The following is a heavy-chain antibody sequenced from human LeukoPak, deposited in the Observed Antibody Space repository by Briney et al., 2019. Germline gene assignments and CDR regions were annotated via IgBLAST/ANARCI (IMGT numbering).Heavy chain of an antibody. CDR2: IYHSGST. Sequence: SETLSLTCAVSGGPISSGGYSWSWIRQPPGTGLEWIGYIYHSGSTYYNPSLKSRVTISVDRSKNQFSLKLSSVTAADTAVYYCARGVVVAATWTANWFDPWGQGTLVTVSS. CDR1: GGPISSGGYS. D-gene: IGHD2-15*01. V-gene: IGHV4-30-2*01. CDR3: ARGVVVAATWTANWFDP. J-gene: IGHJ5*02.